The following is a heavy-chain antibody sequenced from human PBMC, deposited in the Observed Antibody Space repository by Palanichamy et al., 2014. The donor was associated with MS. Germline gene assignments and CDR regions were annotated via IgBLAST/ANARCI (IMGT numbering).Heavy chain of an antibody. CDR1: GFTFSSYV. V-gene: IGHV3-23*01. J-gene: IGHJ4*02. Sequence: EVQLLESGGSLVQPGGSLRLSCAATGFTFSSYVLSWVRQAPGKGLEWVSGISGSGGGIYYADSVKGRFTISRDNSKNTLYLQMSSLRAEDTAVYYRAKDFYGDSGLFDYWGQGTLVTVSS. D-gene: IGHD4-17*01. CDR3: AKDFYGDSGLFDY. CDR2: ISGSGGGI.